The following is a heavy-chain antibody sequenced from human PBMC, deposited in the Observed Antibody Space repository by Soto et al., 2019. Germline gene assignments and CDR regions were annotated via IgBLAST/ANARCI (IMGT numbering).Heavy chain of an antibody. CDR1: GYTFTSYV. Sequence: KFSCKASGYTFTSYVISWVRHAPGQGLEWMGWISAYNGNTNYAQKLQGIVTMTTDTSTSTAYMELRSLRSDDTAVYYCARDADSSGYPHFDYWGQGTLVTVSS. J-gene: IGHJ4*02. CDR3: ARDADSSGYPHFDY. V-gene: IGHV1-18*01. D-gene: IGHD3-22*01. CDR2: ISAYNGNT.